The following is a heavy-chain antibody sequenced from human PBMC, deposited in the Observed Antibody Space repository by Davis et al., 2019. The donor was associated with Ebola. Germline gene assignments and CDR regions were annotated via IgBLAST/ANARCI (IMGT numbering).Heavy chain of an antibody. Sequence: PGGSLRLSCAASGFTFSDYLMTWVRQAPGKGLEWVAYIKQDETEKYYVDSVKGRFTISRDTAKNSLYLQMNNLRAEDTAAYFCARALQPFDYWGQGTLVTVSS. J-gene: IGHJ4*02. CDR2: IKQDETEK. CDR1: GFTFSDYL. CDR3: ARALQPFDY. D-gene: IGHD5-18*01. V-gene: IGHV3-7*04.